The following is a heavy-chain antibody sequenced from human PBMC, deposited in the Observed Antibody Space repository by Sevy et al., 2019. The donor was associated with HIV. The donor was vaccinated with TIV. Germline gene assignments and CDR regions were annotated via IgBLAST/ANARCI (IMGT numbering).Heavy chain of an antibody. D-gene: IGHD2-15*01. CDR3: ARDGVVVVVAARSDYYYGMDV. CDR1: GGTFSSYA. Sequence: ASVKVSCKASGGTFSSYAISWVRQAPGQGLEWMGGIIPIFGTANYAQKSQGRVTITADESTSTAYMELSSLRSEDTAVYYCARDGVVVVVAARSDYYYGMDVWGQGTTVTVSS. V-gene: IGHV1-69*13. J-gene: IGHJ6*02. CDR2: IIPIFGTA.